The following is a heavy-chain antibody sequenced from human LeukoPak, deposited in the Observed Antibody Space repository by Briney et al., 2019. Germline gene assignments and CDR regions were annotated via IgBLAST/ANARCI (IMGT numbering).Heavy chain of an antibody. J-gene: IGHJ5*02. V-gene: IGHV4-34*01. CDR3: ARYVVAATQYNWFDP. D-gene: IGHD2-15*01. Sequence: SETLSLTCAVYGGSFSGYYWSWIRQPPGKGLEWIGEINHSGSTNYNPSLKSRVTISVDTSKNQSSLKLSSVTAADTAVYYCARYVVAATQYNWFDPWGQGTLVTVSS. CDR1: GGSFSGYY. CDR2: INHSGST.